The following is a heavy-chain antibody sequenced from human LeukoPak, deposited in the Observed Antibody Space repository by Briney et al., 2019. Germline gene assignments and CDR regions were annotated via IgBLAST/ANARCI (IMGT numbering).Heavy chain of an antibody. CDR2: VISSGDTT. CDR3: AKPGYSSTWYGDEYAFDI. CDR1: GFTFSSYA. V-gene: IGHV3-23*01. J-gene: IGHJ3*02. Sequence: GGSLRLSCAVSGFTFSSYAMAWVRQAPGKGLEWVSAVISSGDTTSYADSVKGRFTISRDNSKNTLYLQMNSLRAEDTAVYYCAKPGYSSTWYGDEYAFDIWGHGTMVTVSS. D-gene: IGHD6-13*01.